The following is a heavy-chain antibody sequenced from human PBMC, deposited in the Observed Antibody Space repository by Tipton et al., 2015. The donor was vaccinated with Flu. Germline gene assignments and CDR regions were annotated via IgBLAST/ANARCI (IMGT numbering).Heavy chain of an antibody. Sequence: LRLSCAVYGGSFSGYYWSWIRQPPGKGLEWIGEINHSGSTNYNPPLKSRVTISVDTSKNQFPLKLSSATAADTAVYYCARGPLLDLWGRGTLVTVSS. CDR1: GGSFSGYY. CDR3: ARGPLLDL. J-gene: IGHJ2*01. CDR2: INHSGST. V-gene: IGHV4-34*01. D-gene: IGHD5/OR15-5a*01.